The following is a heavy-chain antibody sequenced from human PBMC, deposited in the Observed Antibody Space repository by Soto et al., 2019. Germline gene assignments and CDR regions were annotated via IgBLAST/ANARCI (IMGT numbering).Heavy chain of an antibody. CDR3: AREGGVDDSSGYYPSSHFDY. V-gene: IGHV4-59*01. J-gene: IGHJ4*02. CDR2: IYYSGST. CDR1: GGSISSYY. Sequence: QVQLQESGPGLVKPSETLSLTCTVSGGSISSYYWSWIRQPPGKGLEWIGYIYYSGSTNYNPSLKSRVTISVDTSKNQFSLKLSSVTAADTAVYYCAREGGVDDSSGYYPSSHFDYWGQGTLVTVSS. D-gene: IGHD3-22*01.